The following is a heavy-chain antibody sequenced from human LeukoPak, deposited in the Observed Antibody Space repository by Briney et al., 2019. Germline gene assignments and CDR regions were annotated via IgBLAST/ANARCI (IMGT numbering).Heavy chain of an antibody. J-gene: IGHJ6*03. Sequence: GRSLRLSCAASGFTFSDYYMSWIRQAPGKGLEWVSTIYSGGTTFYTDSVRGRFTISRDNSKNTLYLQMNSLRAEDAAIYYCARVLYYYASVSYNYYMDVWGKGTTVTISS. D-gene: IGHD3-10*01. CDR3: ARVLYYYASVSYNYYMDV. CDR2: IYSGGTT. V-gene: IGHV3-53*01. CDR1: GFTFSDYY.